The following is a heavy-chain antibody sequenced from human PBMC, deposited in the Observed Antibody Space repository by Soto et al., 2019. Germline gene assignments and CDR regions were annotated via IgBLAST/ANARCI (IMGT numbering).Heavy chain of an antibody. D-gene: IGHD3-22*01. J-gene: IGHJ4*02. CDR1: GGTFSRYA. CDR3: ARGVDYESSAYYFFF. CDR2: IVPMFGKP. Sequence: QVQLVQSGAEVKKPGSSVNVSCKASGGTFSRYALNWVRLAPGQGPEWMGGIVPMFGKPNYAKKFQGRVTITADESTSTAYMELSSLRSEDTAVYYCARGVDYESSAYYFFFWGQGTLVTVSS. V-gene: IGHV1-69*01.